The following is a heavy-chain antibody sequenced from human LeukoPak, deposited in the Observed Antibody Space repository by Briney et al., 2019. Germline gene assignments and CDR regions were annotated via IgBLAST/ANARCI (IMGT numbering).Heavy chain of an antibody. V-gene: IGHV1-18*01. J-gene: IGHJ6*02. CDR3: ARVRGSYGSGSLYYYYGMDV. CDR2: ISAYNGNT. Sequence: ASVKVSCKAPGYTFTSYGISWVRQAPGQGLEWMGWISAYNGNTNYAQKLQGRVTMTTDTSTSTAYMELRSLRSDDTAVYYCARVRGSYGSGSLYYYYGMDVWGQGTTVTVSS. D-gene: IGHD3-10*01. CDR1: GYTFTSYG.